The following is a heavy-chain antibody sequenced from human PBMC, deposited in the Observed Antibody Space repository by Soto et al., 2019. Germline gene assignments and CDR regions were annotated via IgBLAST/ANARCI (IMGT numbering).Heavy chain of an antibody. D-gene: IGHD2-21*02. J-gene: IGHJ6*02. CDR2: IYYSGST. CDR1: GASITSYY. V-gene: IGHV4-59*01. CDR3: ARVLASCGGDCSGSYYDGMDV. Sequence: SETLSLTCTVSGASITSYYWSWIRQPPGKGLEWIGYIYYSGSTNYNPSLKSRVTISVDTSKNQFSLKLSSVTAADTAVYYCARVLASCGGDCSGSYYDGMDVWGQGTTVTVSS.